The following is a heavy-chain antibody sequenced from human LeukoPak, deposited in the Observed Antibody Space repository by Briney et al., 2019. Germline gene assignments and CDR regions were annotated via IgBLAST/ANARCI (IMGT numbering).Heavy chain of an antibody. D-gene: IGHD2-2*01. CDR2: ISGSGGST. CDR3: AKDIVVVPAATRIINWFDP. J-gene: IGHJ5*02. Sequence: GGSLRLSCAASGFTFSSYAMGWVRQAPGKGLEWVSAISGSGGSTYYADSGKGRFTISRDNSKNTLYLQMNSLRAEDTTVYYCAKDIVVVPAATRIINWFDPWGQGTLVTVSS. V-gene: IGHV3-23*01. CDR1: GFTFSSYA.